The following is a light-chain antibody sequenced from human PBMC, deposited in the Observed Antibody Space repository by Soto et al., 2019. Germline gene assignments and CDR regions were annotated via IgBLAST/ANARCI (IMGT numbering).Light chain of an antibody. CDR2: SSN. J-gene: IGLJ2*01. V-gene: IGLV1-44*01. Sequence: QTVVTQPPSASGTPGQRVTISCSGSSSNIGTNAVNWYQRLPGTAPKLLIYSSNQRPSGVPDRFSGSKSGTSASLAISGLQSEDEADYHCAAWDDSLNGVVFGGGTKVTVL. CDR1: SSNIGTNA. CDR3: AAWDDSLNGVV.